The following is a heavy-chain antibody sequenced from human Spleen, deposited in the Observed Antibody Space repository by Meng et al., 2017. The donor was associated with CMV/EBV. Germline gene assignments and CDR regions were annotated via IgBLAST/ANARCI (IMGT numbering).Heavy chain of an antibody. CDR2: INPKSGGT. CDR1: GYTFTGHY. CDR3: ARGAVVTLWDYYYYGMDV. V-gene: IGHV1-2*02. D-gene: IGHD4-23*01. J-gene: IGHJ6*02. Sequence: ASVKVSCKASGYTFTGHYMHWVRQAPGQGLEWMGWINPKSGGTNYAQKFQGGFTMTRDTSISTAYMELSRLRSDDTAVYYCARGAVVTLWDYYYYGMDVWGQGTTVTVSS.